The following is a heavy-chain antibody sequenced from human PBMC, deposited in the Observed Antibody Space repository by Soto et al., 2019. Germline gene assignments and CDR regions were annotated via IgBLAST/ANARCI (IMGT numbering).Heavy chain of an antibody. CDR1: AFSFSDFY. D-gene: IGHD3-9*01. CDR2: ISSSGSTI. J-gene: IGHJ2*01. Sequence: QVQLVESGGGLVKPGGSLRLSWAASAFSFSDFYMSWIRQAPGKGLEWISYISSSGSTIYYADSVKGRFTISRDNAKNSLYLQMNSLRAEDTAVYYCARDPLRLWFFDLWGRGTLVTVSP. CDR3: ARDPLRLWFFDL. V-gene: IGHV3-11*01.